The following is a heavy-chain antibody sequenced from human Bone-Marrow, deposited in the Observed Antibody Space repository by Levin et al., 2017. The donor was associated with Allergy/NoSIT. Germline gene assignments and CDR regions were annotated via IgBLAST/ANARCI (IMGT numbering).Heavy chain of an antibody. CDR3: AREGVDYYYYYGMDV. CDR1: GFTFSSYW. Sequence: AGGSLRLSCAASGFTFSSYWMSWVRQAPGKGLEWVANIKQDGSEKYYVDSVKGRFTISRDNAKNSLYLQMNSLRAEDTAVYYCAREGVDYYYYYGMDVWGQGTTVTVSS. J-gene: IGHJ6*02. CDR2: IKQDGSEK. V-gene: IGHV3-7*01. D-gene: IGHD2-15*01.